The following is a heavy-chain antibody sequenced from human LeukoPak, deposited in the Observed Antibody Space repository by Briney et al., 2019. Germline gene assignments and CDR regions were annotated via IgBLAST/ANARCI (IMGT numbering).Heavy chain of an antibody. CDR3: AREGSVHDYGGNPNFQH. V-gene: IGHV3-7*05. Sequence: GGSLRLSCAGSGFTFSSHWMNWVRQAPGKGLEWVASIKDDGSEKHFLDSVNGRFAISRDNAKNSLYLQMNSLRAEDTAVYYCAREGSVHDYGGNPNFQHWGQGTLVTVSS. J-gene: IGHJ1*01. CDR2: IKDDGSEK. D-gene: IGHD4-23*01. CDR1: GFTFSSHW.